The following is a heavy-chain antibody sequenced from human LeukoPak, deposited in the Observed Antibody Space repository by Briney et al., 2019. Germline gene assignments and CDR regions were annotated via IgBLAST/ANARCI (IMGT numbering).Heavy chain of an antibody. D-gene: IGHD1-26*01. CDR3: ANMWGSPDAFDI. V-gene: IGHV3-21*01. J-gene: IGHJ3*02. Sequence: GGSLRLSCAASGFTFSRDSMNWVRQAPGKGLEWVASITSSGKYIYYADSVEGRFTISRDNGENSLYLQMNSLRPDDTAVYYCANMWGSPDAFDIWGQGTMVTVSS. CDR2: ITSSGKYI. CDR1: GFTFSRDS.